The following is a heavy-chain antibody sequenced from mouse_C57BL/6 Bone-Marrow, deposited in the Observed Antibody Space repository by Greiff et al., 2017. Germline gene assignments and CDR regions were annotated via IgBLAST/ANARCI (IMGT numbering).Heavy chain of an antibody. CDR1: GFTFSSYA. CDR3: AKLGLDY. CDR2: ISDGGSYT. J-gene: IGHJ2*01. V-gene: IGHV5-4*01. Sequence: VQLKESGGGLVKPGGSLKLSCAASGFTFSSYAMSWVRQTPEKSLEWVATISDGGSYTYYPDNVKGRFTISRDNAKNNLYLQMSHLKSEDTAMYYCAKLGLDYWGQGTTLTVSS. D-gene: IGHD4-1*01.